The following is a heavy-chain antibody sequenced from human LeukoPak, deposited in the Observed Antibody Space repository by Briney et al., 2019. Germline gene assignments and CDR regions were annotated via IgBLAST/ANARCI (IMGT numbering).Heavy chain of an antibody. CDR2: IYHSGST. J-gene: IGHJ4*02. CDR3: ARDYVY. CDR1: GYSISSGYY. V-gene: IGHV4-38-2*02. D-gene: IGHD3-10*02. Sequence: SETLSLTCTVSGYSISSGYYWGWIRQPPGKGLEWIGSIYHSGSTYYNPSLKSRVTISVDTSKNQFSLKLSSETAADTAVYYCARDYVYWGQGTLVTVSS.